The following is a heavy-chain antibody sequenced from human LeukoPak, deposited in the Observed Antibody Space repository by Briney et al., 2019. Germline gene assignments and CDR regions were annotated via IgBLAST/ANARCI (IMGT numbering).Heavy chain of an antibody. D-gene: IGHD6-13*01. CDR2: INPSGGST. V-gene: IGHV1-46*01. CDR1: GYTFTSYY. J-gene: IGHJ4*02. CDR3: ARGLQQLVTGDDY. Sequence: ASVKVSCKASGYTFTSYYMHWVRQNPGQGLDWMGIINPSGGSTSYAQKFQGRVTMTRNTSTSTVYMELSSLRSEDTAVYYCARGLQQLVTGDDYWGQGTLVTVSS.